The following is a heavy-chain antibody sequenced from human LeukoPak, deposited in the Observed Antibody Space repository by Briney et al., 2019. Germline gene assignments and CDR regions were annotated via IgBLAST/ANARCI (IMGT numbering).Heavy chain of an antibody. CDR3: AKVWGSYYYDY. Sequence: PSETLSLTSTVSGGSISSYYWSWVRQAPGKGLEWVSAISGSGGSTYYAGSVKGRFTISRDNSKNTLYLQMNSLRAEDTAVYYCAKVWGSYYYDYWGQGTLVTVSS. CDR2: ISGSGGST. D-gene: IGHD3-16*01. CDR1: GGSISSYY. J-gene: IGHJ4*02. V-gene: IGHV3-23*01.